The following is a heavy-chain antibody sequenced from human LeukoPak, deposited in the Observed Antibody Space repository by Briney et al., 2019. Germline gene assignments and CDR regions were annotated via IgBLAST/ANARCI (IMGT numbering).Heavy chain of an antibody. CDR3: ARTPYDFWSASYSYYFDY. CDR2: ISSSTTTI. J-gene: IGHJ4*02. V-gene: IGHV3-48*01. CDR1: GFSFSSYS. Sequence: GGSLRLSCAASGFSFSSYSMNWVRQAPGKGLEWVSYISSSTTTIYYADSVKGRFTISRDNAKNSLYLQMNSLRAEDTAVFYCARTPYDFWSASYSYYFDYWGQGTLVTVSS. D-gene: IGHD3-3*01.